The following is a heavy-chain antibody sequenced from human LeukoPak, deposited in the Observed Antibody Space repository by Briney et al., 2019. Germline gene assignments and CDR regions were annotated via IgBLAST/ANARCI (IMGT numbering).Heavy chain of an antibody. J-gene: IGHJ4*02. V-gene: IGHV3-23*01. D-gene: IGHD3-22*01. CDR3: AKAAILYYYDSSGYDVYYFDY. CDR1: GFTFSSYA. Sequence: GGSLRLSCAASGFTFSSYAMSWVRQAPGKGLEWVSAISGSGGSTYYADSVKGRFTISRDNSKNTLYLQMNSPRAEDTAVYYCAKAAILYYYDSSGYDVYYFDYWGQGTLVTVSS. CDR2: ISGSGGST.